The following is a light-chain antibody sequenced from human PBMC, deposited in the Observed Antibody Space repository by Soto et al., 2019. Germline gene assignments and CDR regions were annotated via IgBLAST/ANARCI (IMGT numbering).Light chain of an antibody. CDR1: SNDVGGYVY. J-gene: IGLJ2*01. CDR3: SSYAGTNIDVV. Sequence: QSALTQPPSASGSPGQSVTISCTGTSNDVGGYVYVSWYQQYPGKAPKLMIYEVNKRASGVPDRFSGSKSGNTASLTVSGLQAEDEDDYYCSSYAGTNIDVVFGGGTKLTVL. CDR2: EVN. V-gene: IGLV2-8*01.